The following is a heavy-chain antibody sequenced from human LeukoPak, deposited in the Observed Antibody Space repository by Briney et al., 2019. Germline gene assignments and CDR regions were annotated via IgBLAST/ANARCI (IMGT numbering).Heavy chain of an antibody. V-gene: IGHV3-21*01. CDR2: IFSSTTYI. D-gene: IGHD6-6*01. Sequence: GGSLRLSCAASGITFSSSTMNWVRQAPGKGLEWVASIFSSTTYIYYADSVKGRFTISRDNAQNSLYLQMNSLRAEDTAVYYCATYITTRLDYWGQGTLVTVSS. CDR1: GITFSSST. CDR3: ATYITTRLDY. J-gene: IGHJ4*02.